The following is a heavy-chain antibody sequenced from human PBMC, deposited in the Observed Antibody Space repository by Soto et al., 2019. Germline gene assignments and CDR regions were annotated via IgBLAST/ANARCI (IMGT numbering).Heavy chain of an antibody. CDR3: ARHTNYFGPDY. V-gene: IGHV5-51*01. CDR2: IYPGDSDI. D-gene: IGHD3-10*01. Sequence: RGESLKISCKSSGYIFTNYWIGWVRQMPEKGLEWMGIIYPGDSDIRYSPSFQGQVTISADKSINTAYLQWSSLKASDTAMYYCARHTNYFGPDYWGLGTLVTVSS. CDR1: GYIFTNYW. J-gene: IGHJ4*02.